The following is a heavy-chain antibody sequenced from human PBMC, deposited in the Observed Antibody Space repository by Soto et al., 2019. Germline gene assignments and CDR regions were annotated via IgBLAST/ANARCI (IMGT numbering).Heavy chain of an antibody. CDR1: GGTFSSYA. D-gene: IGHD5-18*01. Sequence: ASVKVSCKASGGTFSSYAISWVRQAPGQGLEWMGGIIPIFGTANYAQKFQGRVTITADESTSTAYMELSSLRSEDTAVYYCARVSDLDTAMVTGLIYYYYGMDVWGQGTTVTVSS. V-gene: IGHV1-69*13. CDR2: IIPIFGTA. J-gene: IGHJ6*02. CDR3: ARVSDLDTAMVTGLIYYYYGMDV.